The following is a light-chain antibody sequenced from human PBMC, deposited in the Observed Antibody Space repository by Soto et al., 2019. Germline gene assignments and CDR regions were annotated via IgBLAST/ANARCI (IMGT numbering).Light chain of an antibody. CDR1: QSVSSN. J-gene: IGKJ5*01. Sequence: EIVMTQSPATLSVSPGERATLSCRASQSVSSNLAWYQQKPGQAPRLLISGASTRATGILARFSGSGSGTEFTLTISSQQSEDFAVYYCQEYNNWPITFGKGTRLEIK. V-gene: IGKV3-15*01. CDR3: QEYNNWPIT. CDR2: GAS.